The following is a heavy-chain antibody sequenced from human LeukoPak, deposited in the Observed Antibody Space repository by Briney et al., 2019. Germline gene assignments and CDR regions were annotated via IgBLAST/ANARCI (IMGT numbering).Heavy chain of an antibody. Sequence: SETLSLTCAVYGGPFSGYYWSWIRQPPGKGLEWIGEINHSGSTNYNPSLKSRVTISVDTSKNQFSLKLSSVTAADTAVYYCARGPTIFGVDAPSWFDPWGQGTLVTVSS. J-gene: IGHJ5*02. CDR2: INHSGST. D-gene: IGHD3-3*01. CDR3: ARGPTIFGVDAPSWFDP. V-gene: IGHV4-34*01. CDR1: GGPFSGYY.